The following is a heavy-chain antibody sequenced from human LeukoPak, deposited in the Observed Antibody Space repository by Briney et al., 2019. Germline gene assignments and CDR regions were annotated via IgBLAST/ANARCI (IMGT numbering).Heavy chain of an antibody. J-gene: IGHJ6*03. Sequence: PSETLSLTCTVSGGSISRYYWSWIRQPPGQGLEWIGYIYYSGSINYNPSLKSRVTISVDTSKNQFSLKLTSVTAADTAVYYCARIPSPPVCGGGSCYPKFAYMDVWGKGTTVTVS. CDR2: IYYSGSI. D-gene: IGHD2-15*01. CDR3: ARIPSPPVCGGGSCYPKFAYMDV. CDR1: GGSISRYY. V-gene: IGHV4-59*01.